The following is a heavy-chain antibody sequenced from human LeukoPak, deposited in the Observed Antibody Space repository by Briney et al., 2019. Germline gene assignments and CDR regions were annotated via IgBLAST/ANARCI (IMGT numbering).Heavy chain of an antibody. V-gene: IGHV4-59*01. Sequence: SETLSLTCPVSAGSISAYSWSWIRQPPGKGLEWIGYFYYTGYTNYNPSLKSRVAISVDTSKTQFSLYQTSVTAADTAVYYCARESYGIDSWGQGTLVSVSS. CDR3: ARESYGIDS. J-gene: IGHJ4*02. CDR2: FYYTGYT. D-gene: IGHD5-18*01. CDR1: AGSISAYS.